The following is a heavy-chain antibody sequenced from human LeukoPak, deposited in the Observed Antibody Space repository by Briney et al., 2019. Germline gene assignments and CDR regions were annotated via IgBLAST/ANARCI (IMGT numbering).Heavy chain of an antibody. J-gene: IGHJ4*02. V-gene: IGHV4-38-2*01. Sequence: SETLSLTCAASGYSISSGYYWGWIRQPPGKGLEWIGSIYHSGSTYYNPSLKSRVTISVDTSKNQFSLKLSSLTAADTAVYYCARAPTTVVTYYFDYWGQGTLVTVSS. CDR3: ARAPTTVVTYYFDY. CDR1: GYSISSGYY. CDR2: IYHSGST. D-gene: IGHD4-23*01.